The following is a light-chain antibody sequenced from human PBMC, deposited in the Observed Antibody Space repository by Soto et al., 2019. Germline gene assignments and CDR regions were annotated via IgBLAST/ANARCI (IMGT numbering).Light chain of an antibody. Sequence: QSALTQPASVSGSPGQSITISCTGTSGDIGSYNRVSWYQQHPGKAPKLIIYEVTDRPSGVSIRFSGSKSGNTASLTISGLQAEDEAEYYCSSYTNTNTRACVFGTGTKLTVL. J-gene: IGLJ1*01. V-gene: IGLV2-14*01. CDR1: SGDIGSYNR. CDR2: EVT. CDR3: SSYTNTNTRACV.